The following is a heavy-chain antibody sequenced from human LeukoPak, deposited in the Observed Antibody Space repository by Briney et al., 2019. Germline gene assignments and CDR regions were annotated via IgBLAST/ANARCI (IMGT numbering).Heavy chain of an antibody. V-gene: IGHV4-59*01. Sequence: SETLSLTCTVSGGSIRSDYWSWVRQPPGKGLEWIGYIHYSGSTNYNASLKSRLTMSVDMSKNQFSLKLTSVTAADTAVYYCARLGRKTTVVPPDFDCWGQGTLVAVSS. CDR3: ARLGRKTTVVPPDFDC. CDR2: IHYSGST. J-gene: IGHJ4*02. D-gene: IGHD4-23*01. CDR1: GGSIRSDY.